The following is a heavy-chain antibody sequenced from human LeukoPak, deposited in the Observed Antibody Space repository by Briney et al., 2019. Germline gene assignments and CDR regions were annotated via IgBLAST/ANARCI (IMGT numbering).Heavy chain of an antibody. J-gene: IGHJ4*02. CDR3: ARNQYLDY. V-gene: IGHV3-11*01. CDR2: ISRGGRCI. Sequence: GGSLRLSCAASGFSFSDYYMSWIRQAPGKGLEWVSSISRGGRCIYYVDSVKGRFTISRDNAKNSLDVQMNSQRADEADGYYFARNQYLDYWGQGTLVTAPS. CDR1: GFSFSDYY.